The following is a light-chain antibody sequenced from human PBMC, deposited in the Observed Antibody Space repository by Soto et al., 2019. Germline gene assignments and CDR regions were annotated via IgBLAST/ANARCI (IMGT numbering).Light chain of an antibody. CDR3: AAWDDSLNGQVV. CDR2: SNN. Sequence: QSVLTQPPSASGTPGQRVTISCSGSSSNIGSNTVNWYQQLPGTAPKLLIYSNNQRPSGVPDRFSGSKSGTSASLAISGLQSEEEADYYCAAWDDSLNGQVVFGGGTQLTVL. J-gene: IGLJ2*01. V-gene: IGLV1-44*01. CDR1: SSNIGSNT.